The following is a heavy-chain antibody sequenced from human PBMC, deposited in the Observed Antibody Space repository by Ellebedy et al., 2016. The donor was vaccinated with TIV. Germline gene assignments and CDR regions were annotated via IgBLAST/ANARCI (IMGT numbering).Heavy chain of an antibody. D-gene: IGHD2-2*01. V-gene: IGHV3-23*01. J-gene: IGHJ4*02. CDR3: AKDFAYQLQAGWFDY. CDR1: GFTFSSYA. Sequence: GGSLRLXXAASGFTFSSYAMSWVRQAPGKGLEWVSAISGSGGSTYYADSVKGRFTISRDNSKNTLYLQMNSLRAEDTAVYYCAKDFAYQLQAGWFDYWGQGTLVTVSS. CDR2: ISGSGGST.